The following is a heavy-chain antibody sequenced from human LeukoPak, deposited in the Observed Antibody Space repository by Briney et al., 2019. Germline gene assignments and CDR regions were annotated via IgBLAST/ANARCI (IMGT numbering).Heavy chain of an antibody. CDR3: AKVWDDYVWENGPYFDY. V-gene: IGHV3-30*02. CDR2: IRYDGSNK. J-gene: IGHJ4*02. D-gene: IGHD3-16*01. CDR1: GFTFNTYT. Sequence: GGSLRLSCAASGFTFNTYTMNWVRQAPGKGLEWVAFIRYDGSNKYYADSVKGRFTISRDNPKNTLYLQMNSLRAEDTAVYYCAKVWDDYVWENGPYFDYWGQGTLVTVSS.